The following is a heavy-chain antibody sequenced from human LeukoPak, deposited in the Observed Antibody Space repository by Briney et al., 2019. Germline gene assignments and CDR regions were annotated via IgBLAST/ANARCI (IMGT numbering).Heavy chain of an antibody. J-gene: IGHJ5*02. CDR2: INHSGST. D-gene: IGHD2-2*01. Sequence: PSETLSLTCAVYGGSFSGYYWSWIRQPPGKGLEWIGEINHSGSTNYNPSLKSRVTISVDTSKNQFSLKLSSVTAADTAVYYCARAIVVVPAATRLVMSSGYNWFDPWGQGTLVTVSS. CDR3: ARAIVVVPAATRLVMSSGYNWFDP. V-gene: IGHV4-34*01. CDR1: GGSFSGYY.